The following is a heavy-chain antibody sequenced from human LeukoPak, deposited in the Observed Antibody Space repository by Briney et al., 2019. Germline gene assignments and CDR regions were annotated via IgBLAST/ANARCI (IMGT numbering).Heavy chain of an antibody. Sequence: GGSLRLSCAASGFTFTSYAMSWVRQAPGKGLEWVSAISDGAYSTFYADSVKGRFTISRDDSQNTLYLQMNSLRAEDTAVYYCAKEAVVPAAISWYFDLWGRGTLVTVSS. CDR3: AKEAVVPAAISWYFDL. CDR1: GFTFTSYA. J-gene: IGHJ2*01. CDR2: ISDGAYST. D-gene: IGHD2-2*02. V-gene: IGHV3-23*01.